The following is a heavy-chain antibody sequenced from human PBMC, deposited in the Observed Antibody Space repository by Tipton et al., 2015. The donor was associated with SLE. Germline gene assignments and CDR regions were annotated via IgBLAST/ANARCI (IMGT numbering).Heavy chain of an antibody. CDR2: IYYSGST. J-gene: IGHJ4*02. V-gene: IGHV4-59*08. Sequence: TLSLTCTVSGGSISSHYWSWIRQPPGKGLEWIGYIYYSGSTNYNPSLKSRVTISVDTSKNQFSLKLSSVTAADTAVYYCARWASHRRVATIPLDYWGQGTLVTVSS. D-gene: IGHD5-24*01. CDR3: ARWASHRRVATIPLDY. CDR1: GGSISSHY.